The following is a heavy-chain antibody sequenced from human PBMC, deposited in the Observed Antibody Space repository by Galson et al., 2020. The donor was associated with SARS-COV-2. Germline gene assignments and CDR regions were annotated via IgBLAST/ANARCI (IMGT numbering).Heavy chain of an antibody. J-gene: IGHJ4*02. Sequence: QAGGSLRLSCAASGFTFSDFGMHWVRQTPDKRLEWVSVIGYDGSNEYYADSVKGRFTISRDDFKNTLYLEMNSLRSEDTAVYYCVRDSVSTTGTVFGYWGQGVLVTVSS. CDR2: IGYDGSNE. CDR3: VRDSVSTTGTVFGY. V-gene: IGHV3-30*03. D-gene: IGHD1-1*01. CDR1: GFTFSDFG.